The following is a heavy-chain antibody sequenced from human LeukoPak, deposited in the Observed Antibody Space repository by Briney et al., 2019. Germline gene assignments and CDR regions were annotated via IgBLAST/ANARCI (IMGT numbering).Heavy chain of an antibody. CDR1: GYTFTSYD. CDR2: MNPSSGNT. J-gene: IGHJ5*02. V-gene: IGHV1-8*01. Sequence: ASVKVSCKASGYTFTSYDINWVRQATGQGLEWMGRMNPSSGNTGYAQKFQGRVTMTRNTSISTAYMELSSLRSEDTAVYYCATGVVPIWFDPWGQGTLVTVSS. D-gene: IGHD3-3*01. CDR3: ATGVVPIWFDP.